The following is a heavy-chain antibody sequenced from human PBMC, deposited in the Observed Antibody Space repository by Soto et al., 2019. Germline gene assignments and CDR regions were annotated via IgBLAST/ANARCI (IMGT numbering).Heavy chain of an antibody. J-gene: IGHJ5*02. CDR3: ARTSSSSMIAWFDP. CDR1: GFSLSNARMG. Sequence: QVTLKESGPVLVKPTETLTLTCTVSGFSLSNARMGVSWIRQPPGKALEWLAHIFSNDEKSYSTSLKSRLTISKDTSKSQVVLTMISMDPVDTATYYCARTSSSSMIAWFDPWGQGTLVTVSS. D-gene: IGHD3-22*01. CDR2: IFSNDEK. V-gene: IGHV2-26*01.